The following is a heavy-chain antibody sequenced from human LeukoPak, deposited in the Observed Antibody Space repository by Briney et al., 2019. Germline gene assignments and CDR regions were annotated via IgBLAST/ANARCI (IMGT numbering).Heavy chain of an antibody. CDR2: MSYDGSNE. J-gene: IGHJ5*02. CDR3: ARSNWFDP. Sequence: SGGSLRLSCAASGLTFSSYAMHWVRQAPGKGLEWVATMSYDGSNEYYADSVKGRLTISRDNSRNTLYLQMNSLRAGDTAVYYCARSNWFDPWGQGTLVTVSS. V-gene: IGHV3-30-3*01. CDR1: GLTFSSYA.